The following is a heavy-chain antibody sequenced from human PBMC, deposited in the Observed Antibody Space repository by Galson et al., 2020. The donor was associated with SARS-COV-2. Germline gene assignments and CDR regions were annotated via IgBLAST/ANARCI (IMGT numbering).Heavy chain of an antibody. J-gene: IGHJ4*02. V-gene: IGHV1-8*01. Sequence: SVKVYCKVSGYTFTNYDINWERQATGQGLEWMGWMNPRSGNTGYAQKFQGRVTMTRNTSRSTAYMELSSLRSDDTAVYYCASKADFDYWGQGTLVTVSS. CDR1: GYTFTNYD. CDR2: MNPRSGNT. CDR3: ASKADFDY.